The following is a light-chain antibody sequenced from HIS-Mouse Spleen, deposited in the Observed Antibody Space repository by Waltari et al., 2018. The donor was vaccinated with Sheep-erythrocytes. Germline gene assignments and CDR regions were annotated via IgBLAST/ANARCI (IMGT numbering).Light chain of an antibody. CDR2: EDS. CDR3: YSTDSSGNHWV. V-gene: IGLV3-10*01. J-gene: IGLJ3*02. CDR1: ALSKKY. Sequence: SYELPQPPSVSVSPGHTARITSSGDALSKKYAYWYQQKPGQAPVLVIYEDSKRPSGTPERFSGSSSGTMATLTISGAQVEDDADYYCYSTDSSGNHWVFGGGTKLTVL.